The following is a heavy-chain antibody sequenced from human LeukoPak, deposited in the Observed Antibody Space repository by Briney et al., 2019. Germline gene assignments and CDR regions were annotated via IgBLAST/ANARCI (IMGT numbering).Heavy chain of an antibody. CDR2: IYYSGST. Sequence: SQTLSLTCTVSGGSISSGDYYWSWIRQPPGKGLEWIGYIYYSGSTYYNPSLKSRVTISVDTSKNQFSLKLSSVTAADTAVYYCARVAPSYYYDSSGYPDYWGQGTLVTVSS. CDR1: GGSISSGDYY. D-gene: IGHD3-22*01. J-gene: IGHJ4*02. CDR3: ARVAPSYYYDSSGYPDY. V-gene: IGHV4-30-4*01.